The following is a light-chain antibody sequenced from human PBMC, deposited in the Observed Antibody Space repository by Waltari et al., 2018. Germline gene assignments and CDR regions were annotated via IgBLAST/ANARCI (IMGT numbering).Light chain of an antibody. J-gene: IGKJ2*01. V-gene: IGKV3-15*01. CDR1: QTVNTN. CDR2: AAS. Sequence: IEMPQSPATLSVSPGESATLTCRASQTVNTNLAWYLQKPGQAPRLLIYAASKRATGIPARFRGGGSGTEFTLTISGLQSEYSAVYYCQQYNYWPGTFGQGTTLDIK. CDR3: QQYNYWPGT.